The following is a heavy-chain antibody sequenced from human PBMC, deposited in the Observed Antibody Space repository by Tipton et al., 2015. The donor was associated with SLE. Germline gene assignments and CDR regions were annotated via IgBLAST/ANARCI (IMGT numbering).Heavy chain of an antibody. D-gene: IGHD6-19*01. V-gene: IGHV4-34*01. J-gene: IGHJ4*02. Sequence: TLSLTCAVYGGSFSDYYWSWIRQTPGKGLEWIGEINHSGSTNYNPSLKSRVAISVDTSKNQFSLKLTSVTAADTAIYYCAMSTGWPGFDFWGQGILVAVSS. CDR3: AMSTGWPGFDF. CDR1: GGSFSDYY. CDR2: INHSGST.